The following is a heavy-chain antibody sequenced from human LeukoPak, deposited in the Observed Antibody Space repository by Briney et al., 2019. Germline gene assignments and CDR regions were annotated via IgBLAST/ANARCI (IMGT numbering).Heavy chain of an antibody. V-gene: IGHV3-9*01. D-gene: IGHD2-21*02. CDR3: AKDRDAAGRYYFDY. CDR1: GFTFHDYA. Sequence: PGGSLRLSCAASGFTFHDYAMHWVRQAPGKGLEWVSGISWNSGSIGYADSAKGRFTISRDNAKSSLYLQMNSLRAEDTALYYCAKDRDAAGRYYFDYWRQGTLVTVCS. J-gene: IGHJ4*02. CDR2: ISWNSGSI.